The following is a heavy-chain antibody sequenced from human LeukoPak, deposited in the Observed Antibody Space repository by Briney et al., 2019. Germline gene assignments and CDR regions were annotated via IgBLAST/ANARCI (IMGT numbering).Heavy chain of an antibody. J-gene: IGHJ1*01. CDR3: ATYCSLNTREFQY. Sequence: QLGGSLRLSCAASGFTFSSYAMSWVRQAPGKGLEWVSAISGSGGSTYYADSVKGRFTISRDNSKNTLYLQMNSLRAEDTAVYYCATYCSLNTREFQYWGQGTLVTVSP. D-gene: IGHD2-15*01. CDR2: ISGSGGST. V-gene: IGHV3-23*01. CDR1: GFTFSSYA.